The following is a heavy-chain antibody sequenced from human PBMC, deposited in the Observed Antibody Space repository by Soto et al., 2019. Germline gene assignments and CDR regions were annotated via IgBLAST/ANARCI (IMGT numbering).Heavy chain of an antibody. J-gene: IGHJ5*02. CDR1: GESLNYYY. D-gene: IGHD2-21*01. CDR3: ARGMWSDRFAN. CDR2: SYQGGST. V-gene: IGHV4-34*01. Sequence: HVQVQQWGAGLLKPSDTLSLTCAVYGESLNYYYWSWIRQAPGKGLEWIGESYQGGSTHYNPSVKSRVTRSVDMSSQQFSLKLTSVTAADTATDYCARGMWSDRFANWGQGTLVTVSS.